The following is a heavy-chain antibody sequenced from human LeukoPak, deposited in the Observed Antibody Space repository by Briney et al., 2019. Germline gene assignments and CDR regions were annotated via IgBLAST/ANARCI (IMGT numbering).Heavy chain of an antibody. CDR3: AAAGASNGGAFDI. J-gene: IGHJ3*02. CDR2: LYGGGGT. Sequence: SGGYLRLSCAASGFIVSSNYMSWVRQAPGKGLECVSVLYGGGGTYYADSVKGRFTISRDKSKNTLYLQMNSLRAEDTAVYYCAAAGASNGGAFDIWGQGTMVTVSS. D-gene: IGHD6-13*01. V-gene: IGHV3-53*01. CDR1: GFIVSSNY.